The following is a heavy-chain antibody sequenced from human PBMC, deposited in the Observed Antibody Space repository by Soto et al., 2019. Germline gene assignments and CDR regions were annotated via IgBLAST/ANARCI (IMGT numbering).Heavy chain of an antibody. CDR2: IKSKVDGGTT. V-gene: IGHV3-15*07. D-gene: IGHD3-3*01. Sequence: GGSLRLSCAASGLTFTTAWINWVRQAPGKGLEWVGRIKSKVDGGTTDFAAPVKGRFAISRDDSRSMMYMQMNSLKIEDTAVYYCTTVSDFSTRLVRFDYWGRGTLVTVSS. CDR1: GLTFTTAW. CDR3: TTVSDFSTRLVRFDY. J-gene: IGHJ4*01.